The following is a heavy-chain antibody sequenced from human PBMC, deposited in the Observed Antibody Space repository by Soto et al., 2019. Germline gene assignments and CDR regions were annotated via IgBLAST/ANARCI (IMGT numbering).Heavy chain of an antibody. V-gene: IGHV3-30-3*01. CDR2: ISHDGSKK. CDR1: GFPFSSNA. CDR3: AAGVVIWDDY. Sequence: ESGGGVVHPGRSLRLSCAASGFPFSSNAMHWVRQAPGKGLEWVAVISHDGSKKYYADSVKGRFTIARDNSKNKLYLQMHSLRAEDTSVYYCAAGVVIWDDYWGQRTLVTVSS. D-gene: IGHD2-21*01. J-gene: IGHJ4*02.